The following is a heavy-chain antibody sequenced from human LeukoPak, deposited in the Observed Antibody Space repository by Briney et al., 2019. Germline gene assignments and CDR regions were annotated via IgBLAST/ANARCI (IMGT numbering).Heavy chain of an antibody. CDR1: GYTFTGYY. CDR2: INPNSGGT. V-gene: IGHV1-2*02. J-gene: IGHJ4*02. D-gene: IGHD6-19*01. Sequence: RASVKVSCKASGYTFTGYYMNWVRQAPGQGLEWMGWINPNSGGTNYAQKFQGRVTMTRDTSTSTAYMELSRLRSDDTAVYYCARGGRLIAVAGIGNYWGQGTLVTVSS. CDR3: ARGGRLIAVAGIGNY.